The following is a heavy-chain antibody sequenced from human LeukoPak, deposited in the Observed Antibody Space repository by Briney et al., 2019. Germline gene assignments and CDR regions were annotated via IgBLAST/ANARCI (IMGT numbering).Heavy chain of an antibody. Sequence: PGASLRLSCAASGFAFNSCAMTWVRQSPGKGLEWVSVISDSGDTMLYADSVKGRFTISRDDSKNTLYLQMSSLRAEDTAVYYCAFSNLHGRAPITFYYYGMDVWGQGTTVTVSS. CDR1: GFAFNSCA. CDR2: ISDSGDTM. J-gene: IGHJ6*02. D-gene: IGHD4-11*01. V-gene: IGHV3-23*01. CDR3: AFSNLHGRAPITFYYYGMDV.